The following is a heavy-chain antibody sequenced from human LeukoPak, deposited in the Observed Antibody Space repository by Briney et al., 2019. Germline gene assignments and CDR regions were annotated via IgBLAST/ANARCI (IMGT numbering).Heavy chain of an antibody. J-gene: IGHJ4*02. Sequence: SETLSLTCTVPGDSMNNFYWTWIRQSAGKGLEWIGRVHLSGSTNYSPSLRSRVAISLDRSRNQFSLKLTSVTAADTAVYYCARDDSARDDSGAYHYWGQGTLVTVSS. CDR1: GDSMNNFY. V-gene: IGHV4-4*07. CDR2: VHLSGST. D-gene: IGHD1-26*01. CDR3: ARDDSARDDSGAYHY.